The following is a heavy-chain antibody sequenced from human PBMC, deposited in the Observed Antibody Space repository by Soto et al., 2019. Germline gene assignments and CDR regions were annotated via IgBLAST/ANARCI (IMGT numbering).Heavy chain of an antibody. CDR1: GGTFSSYA. D-gene: IGHD3-3*02. CDR2: IIPIFGTA. V-gene: IGHV1-69*13. Sequence: GASVKVSCKASGGTFSSYAISWVRQAPGQGLEWMGGIIPIFGTANCAQKFQGRVTITADESTSTAYMELSSLRSEDTAVYYCAREPTPHFWSGSYFDYWGQGTLVTVSS. J-gene: IGHJ4*02. CDR3: AREPTPHFWSGSYFDY.